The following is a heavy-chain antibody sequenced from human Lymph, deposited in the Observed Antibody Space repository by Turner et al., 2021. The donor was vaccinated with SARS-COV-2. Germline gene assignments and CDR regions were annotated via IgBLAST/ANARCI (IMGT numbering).Heavy chain of an antibody. CDR1: GFTVSSNY. V-gene: IGHV3-53*01. CDR2: IYIGGTT. J-gene: IGHJ3*02. CDR3: ARDLGPLAFDI. Sequence: EVQLVEPGGCLLQPGGSLRLSCAASGFTVSSNYMSWVRQAPGKGLEWVSVIYIGGTTYYADSVKGRFTISRDNSKNTLYLQMNSLRAEDTAVYYCARDLGPLAFDIWGQGTMVTVSS.